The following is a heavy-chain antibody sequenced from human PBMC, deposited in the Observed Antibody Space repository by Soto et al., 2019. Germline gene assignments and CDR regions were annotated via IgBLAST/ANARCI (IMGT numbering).Heavy chain of an antibody. CDR3: ARDQRTSNVSGSYYKMDNWFDS. D-gene: IGHD3-10*01. CDR2: INAGNGNT. CDR1: GYTFTSYA. J-gene: IGHJ5*01. V-gene: IGHV1-3*01. Sequence: ASVKVSCKASGYTFTSYAMHWVRQAPGQRLERMGWINAGNGNTKYSQKFQGRVTITRDTSTSTAYMELRSLRSDDTAVYYCARDQRTSNVSGSYYKMDNWFDSWGQGTRVTVSS.